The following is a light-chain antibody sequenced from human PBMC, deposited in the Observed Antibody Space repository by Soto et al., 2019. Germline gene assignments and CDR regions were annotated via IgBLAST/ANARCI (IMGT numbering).Light chain of an antibody. CDR2: GAS. V-gene: IGKV3-20*01. CDR1: QSVSSSY. CDR3: QQYGSSPPT. J-gene: IGKJ1*01. Sequence: EIVLTQSPGTLSLSPGERATLSCRASQSVSSSYLAWYQQKPGQAPRLLLYGASSRATGIPDRFSGSGSGTDLTLTISRLEPEDFAVYYCQQYGSSPPTFGQGTKVEIK.